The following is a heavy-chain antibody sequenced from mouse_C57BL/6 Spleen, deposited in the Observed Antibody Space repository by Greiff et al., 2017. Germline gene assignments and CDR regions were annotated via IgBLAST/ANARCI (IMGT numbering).Heavy chain of an antibody. V-gene: IGHV1-55*01. D-gene: IGHD1-1*01. J-gene: IGHJ2*01. CDR2: IYPGSGST. CDR3: ARRRYYGSSRYFDY. Sequence: VQLQQPGAELVKPGASVKMSCKASGYTFTSYWITWVKQRPGQGLEWIGDIYPGSGSTNYNEKFKSKATLTVDTSSSTAYMQLSSLTSEDSAVYYCARRRYYGSSRYFDYWGQGTTLTVSS. CDR1: GYTFTSYW.